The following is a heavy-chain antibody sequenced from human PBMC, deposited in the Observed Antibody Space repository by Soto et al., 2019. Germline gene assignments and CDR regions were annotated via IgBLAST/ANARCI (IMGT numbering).Heavy chain of an antibody. CDR3: VKPLAVNHFDY. CDR2: ISYDGSNK. J-gene: IGHJ4*02. CDR1: GFTFSSYG. V-gene: IGHV3-30*18. Sequence: GGSLRLSCAASGFTFSSYGMHWVRQAPGKGLEWVAVISYDGSNKYYADSVKGRFTISRDNSKNTLYLQMNSLRAEDTAVYYCVKPLAVNHFDYWGQGTLVTVSS.